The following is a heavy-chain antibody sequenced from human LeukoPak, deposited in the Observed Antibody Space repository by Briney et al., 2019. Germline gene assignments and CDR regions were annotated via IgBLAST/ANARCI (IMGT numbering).Heavy chain of an antibody. CDR3: AGGPIRYYYDSSGYYSYDY. V-gene: IGHV4-34*01. CDR1: GGSFSGYY. J-gene: IGHJ4*02. D-gene: IGHD3-22*01. CDR2: INHSGST. Sequence: SETLSLTCAVYGGSFSGYYWSWIRQPPGKGLEWIGEINHSGSTNYNPSLKSRVTISVDTSKNQFSLKLSSVTAADTAVYYCAGGPIRYYYDSSGYYSYDYWGQGTLVTVSS.